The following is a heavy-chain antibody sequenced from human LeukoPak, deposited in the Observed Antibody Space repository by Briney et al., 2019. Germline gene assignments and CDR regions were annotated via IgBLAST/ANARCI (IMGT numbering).Heavy chain of an antibody. CDR1: GFTFNSYG. CDR2: ISYDGSNK. CDR3: ARAHLSSSSTDYMEV. Sequence: PGGSLRLSCAASGFTFNSYGMHWVRQVPGKGLERVALISYDGSNKHYADSVKGRFTISRDNSKNTLYLQMNSLRAEDTAVYYCARAHLSSSSTDYMEVWGKGTTVTVSS. V-gene: IGHV3-30*03. J-gene: IGHJ6*03. D-gene: IGHD6-6*01.